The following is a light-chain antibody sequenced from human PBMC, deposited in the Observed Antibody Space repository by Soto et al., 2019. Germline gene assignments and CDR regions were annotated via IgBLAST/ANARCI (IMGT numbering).Light chain of an antibody. CDR1: QSVSSY. CDR3: QQTASTPYT. Sequence: EIVLTQSPATLSLSPGERATLSCRASQSVSSYLAWYQQKPGQAPRLLIYDASNRATGIPARFSGSGSGTDFTLTISSLEPEDFATYYCQQTASTPYTFGQGT. J-gene: IGKJ2*01. V-gene: IGKV3-11*01. CDR2: DAS.